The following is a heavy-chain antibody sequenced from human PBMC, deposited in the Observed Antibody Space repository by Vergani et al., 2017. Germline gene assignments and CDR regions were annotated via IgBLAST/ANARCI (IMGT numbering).Heavy chain of an antibody. CDR1: GYSFTSYW. V-gene: IGHV5-51*01. Sequence: EVQLVQSGAEVKKPGESLKISCKGSGYSFTSYWIGWVRQMPGKGLEWMGIIYPGDSDTRYSPSFQGQVTISADKSISTAYLQWSSLRSEDTAVYYCAAGNRHYDFWSGYHDYYGMDVWGQGTTVTVSS. CDR3: AAGNRHYDFWSGYHDYYGMDV. CDR2: IYPGDSDT. J-gene: IGHJ6*02. D-gene: IGHD3-3*01.